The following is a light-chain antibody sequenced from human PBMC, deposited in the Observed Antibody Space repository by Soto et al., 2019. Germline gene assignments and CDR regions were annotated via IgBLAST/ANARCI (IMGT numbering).Light chain of an antibody. CDR2: GAS. J-gene: IGKJ2*01. CDR1: QSVSSN. CDR3: QQYNNWPPWT. V-gene: IGKV3-15*01. Sequence: EIVMTQSPATLSVSPGERATLSCRASQSVSSNLAWYQQKPGQAPRLLIYGASTRATGIPARFSGSGSGTESTPTICSLQSEDFAVYYCQQYNNWPPWTFGQGTKLEIK.